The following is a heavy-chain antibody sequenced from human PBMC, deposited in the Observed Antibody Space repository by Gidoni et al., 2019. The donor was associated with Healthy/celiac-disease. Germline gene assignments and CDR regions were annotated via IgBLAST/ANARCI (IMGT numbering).Heavy chain of an antibody. V-gene: IGHV4-59*01. D-gene: IGHD6-13*01. Sequence: QVQLQESGPGLVKPSETLSLTCTVSGGSISSYYWSWIRQPPGKGLEWIGYIYYSGSTNYNPSLKSRVTISVDTSKNQFSLKLSSVTAADTAVYYCAREEYSSSWSEGNWFDPWGQGTLVTVSS. CDR1: GGSISSYY. J-gene: IGHJ5*02. CDR2: IYYSGST. CDR3: AREEYSSSWSEGNWFDP.